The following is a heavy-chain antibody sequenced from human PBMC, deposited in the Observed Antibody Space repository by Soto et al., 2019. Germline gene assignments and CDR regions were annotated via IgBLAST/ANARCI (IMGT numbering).Heavy chain of an antibody. CDR3: ARDRQSITIFGVVPPDAFDI. CDR1: GYTFASYG. CDR2: ISAYNGNT. V-gene: IGHV1-18*01. D-gene: IGHD3-3*01. J-gene: IGHJ3*02. Sequence: GASVKVSCKASGYTFASYGISWVRQAPGQGLEWMGWISAYNGNTNYAQKLQGRVTMTTDTSTSTAYMELRSLRSDDTAVYYCARDRQSITIFGVVPPDAFDIWGQGTMVTVSS.